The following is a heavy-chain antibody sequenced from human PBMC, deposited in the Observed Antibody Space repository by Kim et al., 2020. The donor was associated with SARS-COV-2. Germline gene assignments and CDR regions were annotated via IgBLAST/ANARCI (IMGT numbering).Heavy chain of an antibody. Sequence: SVEGRFTISRDNSKNTLYLQMNSLRAEDTAVYYCAKDSRVRDYYYYGMDVWGQGTTVTVSS. CDR3: AKDSRVRDYYYYGMDV. D-gene: IGHD3-10*01. V-gene: IGHV3-23*01. J-gene: IGHJ6*02.